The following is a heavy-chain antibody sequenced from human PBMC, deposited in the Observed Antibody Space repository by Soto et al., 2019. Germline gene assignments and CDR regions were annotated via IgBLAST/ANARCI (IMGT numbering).Heavy chain of an antibody. Sequence: PGGSLRLSCAASGFSFTTYWMNWVRQAPGKGLEWVANIKPDGSGQYYLDSVKGRFAISRDNAKNSLYLQLNSLRAEDTAVYYCVKADSFDCTTLDSWGRGAQVTVSS. CDR1: GFSFTTYW. J-gene: IGHJ4*02. V-gene: IGHV3-7*03. CDR3: VKADSFDCTTLDS. CDR2: IKPDGSGQ. D-gene: IGHD3-9*01.